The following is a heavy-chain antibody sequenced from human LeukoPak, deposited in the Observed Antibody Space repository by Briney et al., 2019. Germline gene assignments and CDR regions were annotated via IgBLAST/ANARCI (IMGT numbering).Heavy chain of an antibody. CDR2: IWHDGSAE. CDR3: AKDSRGGWTGYFDS. J-gene: IGHJ4*02. Sequence: GGSLRLSCAASALSISGYGVHWVRQAPGKGLEWVAVIWHDGSAEFYADSVRGRFSISRDDSKKMVYLQLNYLRAEDTALYYCAKDSRGGWTGYFDSWGQGTLVTVSS. D-gene: IGHD6-19*01. V-gene: IGHV3-33*06. CDR1: ALSISGYG.